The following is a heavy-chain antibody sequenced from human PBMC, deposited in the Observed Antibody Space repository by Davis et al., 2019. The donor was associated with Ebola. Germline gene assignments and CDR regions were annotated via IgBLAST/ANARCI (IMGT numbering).Heavy chain of an antibody. CDR2: IKSKTDGGTT. D-gene: IGHD6-13*01. Sequence: PGGSLRLSCAASGFTVSSNYMNWVRQAPGKGLEWVGRIKSKTDGGTTDYAAPVKGRFTISRDDSKNTLYLQMNSLRAEDTAVYYCAKDTTAAALDYWGQGTLVTVSS. CDR1: GFTVSSNY. J-gene: IGHJ4*02. V-gene: IGHV3-15*07. CDR3: AKDTTAAALDY.